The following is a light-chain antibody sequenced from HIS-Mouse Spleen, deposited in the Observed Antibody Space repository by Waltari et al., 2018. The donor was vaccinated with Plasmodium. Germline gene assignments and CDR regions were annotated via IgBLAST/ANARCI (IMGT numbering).Light chain of an antibody. CDR1: QSLLHSNGYNY. Sequence: DIVMTQSPLSLPVTPGEPASISCRSSQSLLHSNGYNYLDWYLQKPGQSPQLLTYFGSNRANGVPDRFSGSGSGTDFTLKISRVEAEDVGVYYCMQALQTPLTFGGGTKVEIK. CDR2: FGS. V-gene: IGKV2-28*01. J-gene: IGKJ4*01. CDR3: MQALQTPLT.